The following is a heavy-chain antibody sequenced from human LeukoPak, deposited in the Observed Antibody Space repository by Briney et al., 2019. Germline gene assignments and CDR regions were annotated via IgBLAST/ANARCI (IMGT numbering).Heavy chain of an antibody. CDR1: GGSISSSSYY. Sequence: SETLSLTCTVSGGSISSSSYYWGWIRQPPGKGLEWIGSIYYSGSTYYNPSLKSRVTISVDTSKNQFSLKLSSVTAADTAVYYCARHGPSVADVLFEPWGQGTLVTVSS. J-gene: IGHJ5*02. D-gene: IGHD6-19*01. V-gene: IGHV4-39*01. CDR2: IYYSGST. CDR3: ARHGPSVADVLFEP.